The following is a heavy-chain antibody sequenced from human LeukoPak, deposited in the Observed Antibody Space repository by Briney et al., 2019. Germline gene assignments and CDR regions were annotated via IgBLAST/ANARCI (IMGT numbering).Heavy chain of an antibody. V-gene: IGHV3-30*18. Sequence: SGGSLRLSCAASGFHFSTYGMHWVRQAPGKGLEWVAAISNDGSNKFYTDSVKGRFTISRDNPKTTMNLQMNSLRAEDTAVYYCAKGGGSIGRSYYFDYWGQGTLVTVSS. D-gene: IGHD2-15*01. CDR1: GFHFSTYG. CDR3: AKGGGSIGRSYYFDY. J-gene: IGHJ4*02. CDR2: ISNDGSNK.